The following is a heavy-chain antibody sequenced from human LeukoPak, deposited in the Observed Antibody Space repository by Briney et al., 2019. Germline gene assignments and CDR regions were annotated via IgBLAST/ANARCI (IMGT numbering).Heavy chain of an antibody. CDR3: ARTIPQDYDSSGYPHFDY. CDR2: IYSGGST. Sequence: GGSLRLSCAASGFTVSSNYMSWVRQAPGKGLEWVSVIYSGGSTYYADSVKGRFTISRDNSKNTLYLQMNSLRAEDTAVYYCARTIPQDYDSSGYPHFDYWGQGTQVTVSS. J-gene: IGHJ4*02. CDR1: GFTVSSNY. V-gene: IGHV3-66*02. D-gene: IGHD3-22*01.